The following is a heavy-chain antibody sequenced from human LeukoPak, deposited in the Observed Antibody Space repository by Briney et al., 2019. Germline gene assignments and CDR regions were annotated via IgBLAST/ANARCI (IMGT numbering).Heavy chain of an antibody. CDR1: GFTFSSYG. CDR2: TYSDGNT. Sequence: PGGSLRLSCAASGFTFSSYGMSWVRQAPGKGLEWVSITYSDGNTYYAESVKGRFTVSRGYSKNTLYLQMNSLRVEDTAMYYCARDLSYFDYWGQGTLVTVSS. V-gene: IGHV3-53*01. CDR3: ARDLSYFDY. J-gene: IGHJ4*02. D-gene: IGHD2/OR15-2a*01.